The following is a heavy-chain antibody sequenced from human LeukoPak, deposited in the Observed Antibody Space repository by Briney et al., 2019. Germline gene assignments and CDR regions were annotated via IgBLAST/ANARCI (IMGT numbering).Heavy chain of an antibody. CDR3: ASSVVSGY. CDR2: ISWNSGSI. V-gene: IGHV3-9*01. D-gene: IGHD4-23*01. CDR1: GFTFDDYA. J-gene: IGHJ4*02. Sequence: PGGSLRLSCAASGFTFDDYAMHWVRQAPGKGLEWVSGISWNSGSIGYADSVKGRFTISRDNAKNSLYLQMNSLRAEDTAVYYCASSVVSGYWGQGTLVTVSS.